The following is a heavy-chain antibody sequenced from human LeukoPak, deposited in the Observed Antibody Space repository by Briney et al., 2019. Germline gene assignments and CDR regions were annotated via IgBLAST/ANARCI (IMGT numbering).Heavy chain of an antibody. V-gene: IGHV1-18*01. Sequence: ASVKVSCKASGYTFTSYGISWVRQAPGQGLEWMGWISAYNGNTNYAQKLQGRVTMSTDTSTSTGYMELRSLRSDDTAVYYCARVGRGYCSSTSCSVAFDYWGQGTLVTVSS. CDR2: ISAYNGNT. J-gene: IGHJ4*02. D-gene: IGHD2-2*01. CDR3: ARVGRGYCSSTSCSVAFDY. CDR1: GYTFTSYG.